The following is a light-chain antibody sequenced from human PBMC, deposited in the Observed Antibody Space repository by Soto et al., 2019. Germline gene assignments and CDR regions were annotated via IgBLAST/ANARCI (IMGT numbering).Light chain of an antibody. CDR3: QQYNSYPGT. V-gene: IGKV1-5*01. CDR2: DAS. Sequence: DIQMTQSPSTLSASVGDRVTITCRASQSISSWLAWYQQKPGKAPKLLIYDASSLESGVPSRFSGSGSGTEFTLTITSLQPDDFATYYCQQYNSYPGTVGQGTKVDLK. J-gene: IGKJ1*01. CDR1: QSISSW.